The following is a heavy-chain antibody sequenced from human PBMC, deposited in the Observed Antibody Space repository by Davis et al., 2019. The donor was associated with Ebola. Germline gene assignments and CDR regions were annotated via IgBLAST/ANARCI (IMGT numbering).Heavy chain of an antibody. V-gene: IGHV4-59*11. Sequence: PSETLSLTCTVSGDTTAIHYYSWVRQSPGKGLEWIGYVYKSGATDYNPPLKSRVTISLDTSKTQVSLNLNSVTAADTAIYFCAGIGNNWHAPLDYWGQGTRVTSPQ. CDR3: AGIGNNWHAPLDY. CDR2: VYKSGAT. CDR1: GDTTAIHY. D-gene: IGHD1-1*01. J-gene: IGHJ4*02.